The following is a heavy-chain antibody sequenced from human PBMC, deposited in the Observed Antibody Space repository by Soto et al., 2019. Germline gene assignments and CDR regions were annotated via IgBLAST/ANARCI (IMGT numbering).Heavy chain of an antibody. D-gene: IGHD3-9*01. V-gene: IGHV3-48*01. CDR3: AKGRYFDWFQVDY. J-gene: IGHJ4*02. Sequence: GGSLRLSCAASGFSFSDYSINWVRQAPGKGLEWVSYISSSSSTIYYADSVKGRFTISRDNAKNSLYLQMNSLRAEDTAVYYCAKGRYFDWFQVDYWGQGTLVTVSS. CDR1: GFSFSDYS. CDR2: ISSSSSTI.